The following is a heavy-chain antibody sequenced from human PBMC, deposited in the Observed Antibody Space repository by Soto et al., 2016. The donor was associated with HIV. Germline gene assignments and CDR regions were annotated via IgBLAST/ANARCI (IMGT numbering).Heavy chain of an antibody. D-gene: IGHD1-7*01. CDR3: ANAAYNWNYDRARDAFDI. CDR2: ISGSGST. J-gene: IGHJ3*02. V-gene: IGHV3-23*01. CDR1: GFTFSSYA. Sequence: EVQLLESGGGLVQPGGPLRLSCAASGFTFSSYAMSWVRQAPGKGLEWVSAISGSGSTYYADSVKGRFTISRDNSKNTLYLQMNSLRAEDTAVYYCANAAYNWNYDRARDAFDIWGQGTMVAVSS.